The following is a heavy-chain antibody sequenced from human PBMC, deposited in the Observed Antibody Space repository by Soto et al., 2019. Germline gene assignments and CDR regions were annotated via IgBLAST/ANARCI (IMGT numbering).Heavy chain of an antibody. CDR2: IHASGNT. J-gene: IGHJ5*02. D-gene: IGHD6-19*01. Sequence: SETLSLPCRVSGGYLNNFYWNWIRQTAGKGLEWIGRIHASGNTNYNPSLKSRATLSVDTSKNQFSLKVRSVTAADTAVYYCARSSHKESWFDPWGQGTLVTVSS. CDR3: ARSSHKESWFDP. V-gene: IGHV4-4*07. CDR1: GGYLNNFY.